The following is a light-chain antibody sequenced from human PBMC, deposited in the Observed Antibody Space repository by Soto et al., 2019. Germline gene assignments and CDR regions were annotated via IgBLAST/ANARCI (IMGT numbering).Light chain of an antibody. CDR3: SSYAGSLVV. J-gene: IGLJ2*01. Sequence: QSALTQPPSASGSHGQSVTISCTGTSSDVGGYNYVSWYQQHPGKAPKLMIYEVSKRPSGVPDRFSGSKSGNTASLTVSGLQAEDEADYYCSSYAGSLVVFGGGTKVTVL. CDR1: SSDVGGYNY. CDR2: EVS. V-gene: IGLV2-8*01.